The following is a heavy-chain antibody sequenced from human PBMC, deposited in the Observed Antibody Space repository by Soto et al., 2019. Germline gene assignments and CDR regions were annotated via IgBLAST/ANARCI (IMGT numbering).Heavy chain of an antibody. CDR3: AKAPEMGGSYTVYYFDH. CDR1: GFTFDDYA. J-gene: IGHJ4*02. Sequence: GGSLRLSCAASGFTFDDYAMHWVRQAPGKGLEWVSGISWNSGSIGYADSVKGRFTISRDNAKNSLYLQMNSLRAEDTALYYCAKAPEMGGSYTVYYFDHWGQGTMVTVSS. CDR2: ISWNSGSI. D-gene: IGHD3-3*01. V-gene: IGHV3-9*01.